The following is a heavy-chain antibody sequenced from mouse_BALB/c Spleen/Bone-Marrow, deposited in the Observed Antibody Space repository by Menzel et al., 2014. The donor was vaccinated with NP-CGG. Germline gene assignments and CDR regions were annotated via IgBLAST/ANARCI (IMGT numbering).Heavy chain of an antibody. CDR3: ARDMCDGLRWYFDV. D-gene: IGHD2-3*01. CDR2: IRNKANGYTT. J-gene: IGHJ1*01. V-gene: IGHV7-3*02. CDR1: GFTFTDYY. Sequence: EVHLVESGGGLVQPGGSLRLSRATSGFTFTDYYMSWVRQPPGKALEWLGFIRNKANGYTTDYSASVKGRFTISRDNSQSILYLQMNTLRAEDSATYYCARDMCDGLRWYFDVWGAGTTVTVFS.